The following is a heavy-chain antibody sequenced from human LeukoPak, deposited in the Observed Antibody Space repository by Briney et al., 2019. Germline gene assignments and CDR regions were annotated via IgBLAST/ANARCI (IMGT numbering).Heavy chain of an antibody. Sequence: KASETLSLTCAVYGGSFSGYYWSWIRQPPGKGLVWIGEINHSGSTNYNPSLKSRVTISVDTSKNQFSLKLSSVTAADTAVYYCARGGVAGLDYWGQGTLVTVSS. V-gene: IGHV4-34*01. D-gene: IGHD6-19*01. CDR2: INHSGST. J-gene: IGHJ4*02. CDR1: GGSFSGYY. CDR3: ARGGVAGLDY.